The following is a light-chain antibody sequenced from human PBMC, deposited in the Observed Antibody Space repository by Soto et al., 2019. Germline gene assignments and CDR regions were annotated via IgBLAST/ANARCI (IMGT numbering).Light chain of an antibody. J-gene: IGKJ1*01. CDR2: DVS. CDR1: QNISSY. CDR3: PQRSNWPRT. Sequence: IVFSQSPSTLSLSTGIRATLSCRASQNISSYLIWYQQKPGQAPRLLIYDVSNRATGIPARFSGSGSGTDFTLTISSLEPEDFAVYYCPQRSNWPRTFGQGTKADIK. V-gene: IGKV3-11*01.